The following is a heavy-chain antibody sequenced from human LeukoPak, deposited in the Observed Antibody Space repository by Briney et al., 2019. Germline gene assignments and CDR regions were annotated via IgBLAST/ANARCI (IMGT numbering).Heavy chain of an antibody. CDR1: GFTFSSYS. J-gene: IGHJ6*03. D-gene: IGHD3-22*01. CDR2: ISSSSSYI. Sequence: GGSLRLSCAASGFTFSSYSMNWVRQAPGKGLEWVSSISSSSSYIYYADSVKGRFTISRDNAKNSLYLQMNSLRAEDTAVYYCARSNYYDSSGYLLAYYYYYMDVWGKGTTVTVSS. V-gene: IGHV3-21*01. CDR3: ARSNYYDSSGYLLAYYYYYMDV.